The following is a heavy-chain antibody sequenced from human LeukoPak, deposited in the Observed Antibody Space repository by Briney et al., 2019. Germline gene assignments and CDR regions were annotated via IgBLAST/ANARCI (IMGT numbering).Heavy chain of an antibody. V-gene: IGHV3-48*03. CDR2: ISSSGSTI. CDR1: GFTFSSYE. Sequence: PGGSLRLSCAASGFTFSSYEMNWVRQAPGKGLEWVSYISSSGSTIYYADSVKGRFTISRDNAKNSLYLQMNSLRAEDTAVYYCARVRGSGSYYTNYYYYYMDVWGKGTTVTISS. J-gene: IGHJ6*03. CDR3: ARVRGSGSYYTNYYYYYMDV. D-gene: IGHD3-10*01.